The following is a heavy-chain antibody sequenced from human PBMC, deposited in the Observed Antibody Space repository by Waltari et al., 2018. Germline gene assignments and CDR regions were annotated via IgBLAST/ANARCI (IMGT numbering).Heavy chain of an antibody. J-gene: IGHJ4*02. CDR3: ARHRTGTAAVDY. Sequence: QVQLQESGPGLVKPSQTLSLTGTVPVGSISSGDSFWSWIRQPPGQGLEWVGYISYSGSTYYNPSLKSRVIMSLDTSKNQFSLMLSSVTAADTAVYYCARHRTGTAAVDYWGQGTLVTVSS. CDR1: VGSISSGDSF. D-gene: IGHD1-1*01. CDR2: ISYSGST. V-gene: IGHV4-30-4*08.